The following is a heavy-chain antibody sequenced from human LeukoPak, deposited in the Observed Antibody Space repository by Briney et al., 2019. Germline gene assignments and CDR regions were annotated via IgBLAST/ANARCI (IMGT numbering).Heavy chain of an antibody. Sequence: GASVKVSCKASGGTFSSYAISWVRQAPGQGLEWMGWINPNSGGTNYAQKFQGRVTMTRDTSISTAYMELSRLRSDDTAVYYCARTFPVLRYFDWLNQERYFDLWGRGTLVTVSS. CDR2: INPNSGGT. J-gene: IGHJ2*01. V-gene: IGHV1-2*02. CDR3: ARTFPVLRYFDWLNQERYFDL. CDR1: GGTFSSYA. D-gene: IGHD3-9*01.